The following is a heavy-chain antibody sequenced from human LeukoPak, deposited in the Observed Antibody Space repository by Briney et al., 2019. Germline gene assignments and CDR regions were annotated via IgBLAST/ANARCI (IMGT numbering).Heavy chain of an antibody. CDR2: ISYDGSNK. D-gene: IGHD1-26*01. J-gene: IGHJ4*02. Sequence: PGGSLRLSCAASGFTFSSYAMHWVRQAPGKGLEWVAVISYDGSNKYYADSVKGRFTISRDNSKNTLYLQMNSLRAEDTAVHYCARDLTSGSYFDCGFDYWGQGTLVTVSS. V-gene: IGHV3-30*01. CDR1: GFTFSSYA. CDR3: ARDLTSGSYFDCGFDY.